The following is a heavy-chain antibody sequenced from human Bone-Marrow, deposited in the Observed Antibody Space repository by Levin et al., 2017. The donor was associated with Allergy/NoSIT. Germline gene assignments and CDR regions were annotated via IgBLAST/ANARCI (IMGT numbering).Heavy chain of an antibody. Sequence: GGSLRLSCAASGFTFDDYGMSWVRQAPGKGPEWVSSLNWNGDSTGYADSVRGRFTISRDNAKNSLYLQMNSLRAEDTALYYCVRGDYYGSGLISFDIWGQGTMVTVSS. CDR1: GFTFDDYG. CDR3: VRGDYYGSGLISFDI. J-gene: IGHJ3*02. V-gene: IGHV3-20*04. CDR2: LNWNGDST. D-gene: IGHD3-10*01.